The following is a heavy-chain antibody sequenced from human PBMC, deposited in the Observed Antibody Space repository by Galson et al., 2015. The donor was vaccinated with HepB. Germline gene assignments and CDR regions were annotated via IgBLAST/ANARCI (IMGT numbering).Heavy chain of an antibody. Sequence: SETLSLTCSVSGASMNTYYWSWIRQAPGMGLEWLGYIYYSGTTSYNPSLKSPVTMSVDTSKNQFSLRLTSVTAADTAVYYCARHGGPYFDWSLDNWSQGTLVIVS. V-gene: IGHV4-59*08. CDR1: GASMNTYY. CDR3: ARHGGPYFDWSLDN. CDR2: IYYSGTT. J-gene: IGHJ4*02. D-gene: IGHD3-9*01.